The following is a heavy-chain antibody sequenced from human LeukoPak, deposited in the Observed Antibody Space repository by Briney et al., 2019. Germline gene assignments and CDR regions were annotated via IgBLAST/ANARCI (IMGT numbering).Heavy chain of an antibody. D-gene: IGHD3-22*01. CDR2: INPNSGGT. Sequence: GASVKVSCKASGYTFTGYYTHWVRQAPGQGLEWMGWINPNSGGTNYAQKFQGRVTMTRDTSISTAYMELSRLRSDDTAVYYCARTYYYDSSGYYGFDYWGQGTLVTVSS. J-gene: IGHJ4*02. CDR3: ARTYYYDSSGYYGFDY. V-gene: IGHV1-2*02. CDR1: GYTFTGYY.